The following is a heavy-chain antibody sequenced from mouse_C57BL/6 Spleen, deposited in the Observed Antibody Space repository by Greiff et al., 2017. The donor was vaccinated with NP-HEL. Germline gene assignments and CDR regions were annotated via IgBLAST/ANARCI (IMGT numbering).Heavy chain of an antibody. V-gene: IGHV1-15*01. J-gene: IGHJ1*03. CDR3: TTGNRGYFDV. D-gene: IGHD2-1*01. CDR2: IDPETGGT. Sequence: QVQLQQSGAELVRPGASVTLSCKASGYTFTDYEMHWVKQTPVHGLEWIGAIDPETGGTAYNQKFKGKAILTADKSSSTAYMELRGLTSEDSAVYYCTTGNRGYFDVWGTGTTVTVSS. CDR1: GYTFTDYE.